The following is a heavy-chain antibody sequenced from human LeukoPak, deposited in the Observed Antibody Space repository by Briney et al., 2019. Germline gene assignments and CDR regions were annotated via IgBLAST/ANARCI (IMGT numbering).Heavy chain of an antibody. J-gene: IGHJ4*02. CDR3: ASIAAAAPDLYYFDY. Sequence: SETLSLTCTVSDGSISSSSYYWGWIRQPPGKGLECIGSIYYSGSTYYNPSLKSRVTISVDTSKNQFSLKVSSVTAADTAIYYCASIAAAAPDLYYFDYWGQGNLVTVSS. CDR2: IYYSGST. D-gene: IGHD6-13*01. V-gene: IGHV4-39*01. CDR1: DGSISSSSYY.